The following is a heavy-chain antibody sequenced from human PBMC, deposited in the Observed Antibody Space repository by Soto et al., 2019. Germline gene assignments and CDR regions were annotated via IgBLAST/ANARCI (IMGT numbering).Heavy chain of an antibody. CDR1: GFTFSSYP. Sequence: EVQLLESGGGLVQPGGSLRLSCVDSGFTFSSYPWSWVRQAPGKGLEWVSAISGSGSNTKYAVSVKGRFTISRDKSQSTLYLQMTSLRAEDTAVYYCAKDYGDSDWFDPWGQGTLVTVSS. V-gene: IGHV3-23*01. CDR2: ISGSGSNT. CDR3: AKDYGDSDWFDP. D-gene: IGHD4-17*01. J-gene: IGHJ5*02.